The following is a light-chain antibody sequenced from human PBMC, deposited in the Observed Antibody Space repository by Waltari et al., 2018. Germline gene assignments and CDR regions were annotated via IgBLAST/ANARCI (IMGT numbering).Light chain of an antibody. J-gene: IGLJ2*01. Sequence: QSALTQHASVSGSPGQSITISCTGTSGDIGGFALVSWYQQHPGKVPRLLIYEVTTRPSGVSSRFSGSKSDNSATLTISALQTEDEADYYCSSYSRGSSFVLFGGGTRLTVL. CDR2: EVT. CDR3: SSYSRGSSFVL. V-gene: IGLV2-23*02. CDR1: SGDIGGFAL.